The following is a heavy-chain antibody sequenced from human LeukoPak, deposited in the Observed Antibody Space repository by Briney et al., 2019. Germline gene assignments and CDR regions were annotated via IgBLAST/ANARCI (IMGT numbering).Heavy chain of an antibody. CDR1: GYTFTSYG. V-gene: IGHV3-23*01. CDR3: AKDRWTEVDAFDI. Sequence: SCKASGYTFTSYGISWVRQAPGKGLEWVSAISGSGGSTYYADSVKGRFTISRDNSKNTLYLQMNSLRAEDTAVYYCAKDRWTEVDAFDIWGQGTMVTVSS. CDR2: ISGSGGST. D-gene: IGHD1-1*01. J-gene: IGHJ3*02.